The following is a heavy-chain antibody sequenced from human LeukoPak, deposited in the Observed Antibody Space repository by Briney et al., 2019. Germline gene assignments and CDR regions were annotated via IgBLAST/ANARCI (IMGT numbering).Heavy chain of an antibody. CDR2: IYHSGST. CDR1: GGSIRSGGYS. Sequence: PAETLSLTCAVSGGSIRSGGYSGSWIRQPPGKGLEWIGYIYHSGSTYYNPSLKSRVTISVDRSKNQFSLKLSSVTAADTAVYYCARAREWFGELTWFDPWGQGTLVTVSS. J-gene: IGHJ5*02. CDR3: ARAREWFGELTWFDP. D-gene: IGHD3-10*01. V-gene: IGHV4-30-2*01.